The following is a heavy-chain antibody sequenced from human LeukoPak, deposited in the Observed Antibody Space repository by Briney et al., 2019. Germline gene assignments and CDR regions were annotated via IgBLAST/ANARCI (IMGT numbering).Heavy chain of an antibody. CDR2: INPNSGGT. D-gene: IGHD6-13*01. J-gene: IGHJ3*02. V-gene: IGHV1-2*02. Sequence: ASVKVSCKASGYTFTGYYMHWVRQAPGQGLEWMGWINPNSGGTNYAQKFQGRVTMTRDTSISTAYMELSRLRSDDTAVYYCARDYLEGQQLYPHAFDIWGQGTMVTVSS. CDR1: GYTFTGYY. CDR3: ARDYLEGQQLYPHAFDI.